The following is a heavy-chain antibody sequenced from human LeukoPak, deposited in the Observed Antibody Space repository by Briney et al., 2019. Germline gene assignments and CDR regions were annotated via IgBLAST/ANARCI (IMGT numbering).Heavy chain of an antibody. D-gene: IGHD3-3*01. CDR1: GGSISSYY. V-gene: IGHV4-59*01. CDR2: IYYSGST. J-gene: IGHJ6*03. Sequence: SETLSLTCTVSGGSISSYYWSWIRQPPGKGLEWIGYIYYSGSTNYNPSLKSRVTISVDTSKNQFSLKLSSVTAADTAVYYCARVVTTYYDFWSGYYDYYYMDVWGKGTTVTVSS. CDR3: ARVVTTYYDFWSGYYDYYYMDV.